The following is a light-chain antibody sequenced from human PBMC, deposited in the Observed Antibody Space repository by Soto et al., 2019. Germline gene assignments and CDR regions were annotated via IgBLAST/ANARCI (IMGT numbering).Light chain of an antibody. Sequence: DIQVTQSPSSLSASVGDRVTITCRASQSISSYLNWYQQKPGKAPKLLIYAASSLQSGVPSRFSGSGSGTDFTLTINSLQPEEFATYYCQQSYSTPLTFGGGTNLDIK. V-gene: IGKV1-39*01. CDR1: QSISSY. CDR2: AAS. J-gene: IGKJ4*01. CDR3: QQSYSTPLT.